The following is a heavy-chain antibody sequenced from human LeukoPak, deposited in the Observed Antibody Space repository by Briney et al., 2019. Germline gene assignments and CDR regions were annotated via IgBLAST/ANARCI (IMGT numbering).Heavy chain of an antibody. CDR2: INHSGST. CDR3: ARGRETPSGLVVAATPISFDY. V-gene: IGHV4-34*01. Sequence: PSETLSLTCAVYGGSFSGYYWSWIRQPPGKGLEWIGEINHSGSTNYNPSLKNRVTISVDTSKNQFSLKLSSVTAADTAVYYCARGRETPSGLVVAATPISFDYWGQGTLVTVSS. CDR1: GGSFSGYY. D-gene: IGHD2-15*01. J-gene: IGHJ4*02.